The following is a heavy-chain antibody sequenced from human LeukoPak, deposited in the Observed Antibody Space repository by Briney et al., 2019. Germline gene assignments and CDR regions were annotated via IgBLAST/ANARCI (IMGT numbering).Heavy chain of an antibody. V-gene: IGHV3-23*01. CDR3: AKGGVDYFPY. J-gene: IGHJ4*02. D-gene: IGHD3-16*01. CDR2: ISGSGGSS. CDR1: GFTFSNYA. Sequence: PGGSLRLSCAASGFTFSNYAMSWVRQAPGKGLEWVAGISGSGGSSYYADSVRGRFTLSRDNSKNTLSLQMNSLRAEDTAVYYCAKGGVDYFPYWGQGTLVTVSS.